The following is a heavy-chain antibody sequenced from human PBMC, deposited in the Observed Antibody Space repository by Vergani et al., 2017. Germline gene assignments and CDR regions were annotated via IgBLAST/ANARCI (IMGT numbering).Heavy chain of an antibody. CDR1: GGPISSYY. CDR3: ARAPHRLRFLEWVPLDV. Sequence: VRLQESGPGLVKPSETLSLTCTVSGGPISSYYWSWIRPPPGKGLEWIWYIYYSGSTDYNPSLKIRVTRSVDTSKNQFSLKLSSVTAADTAVYYWARAPHRLRFLEWVPLDVWGKGTTVTGSS. D-gene: IGHD3-3*01. CDR2: IYYSGST. V-gene: IGHV4-59*01. J-gene: IGHJ6*04.